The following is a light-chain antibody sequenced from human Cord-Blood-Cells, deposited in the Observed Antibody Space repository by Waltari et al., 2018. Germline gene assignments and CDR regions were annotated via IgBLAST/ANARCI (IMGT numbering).Light chain of an antibody. CDR1: ALPKQY. J-gene: IGLJ2*01. CDR3: QSADSSGTYVV. CDR2: KDS. V-gene: IGLV3-25*03. Sequence: PGQTARITCSGDALPKQYAYWYQQKPGQAPVLVIYKDSERPSGIPERFSGSSSGTTVTLTISGVQAEDEADYYCQSADSSGTYVVFGGGTKLTVL.